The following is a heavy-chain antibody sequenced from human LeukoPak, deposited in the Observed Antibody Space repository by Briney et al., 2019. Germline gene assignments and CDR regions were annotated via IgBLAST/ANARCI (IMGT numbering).Heavy chain of an antibody. CDR1: GFTFSSYS. V-gene: IGHV3-21*01. CDR3: AKVGVLAGSKYFDY. CDR2: ISSSSSYI. J-gene: IGHJ4*02. Sequence: GGSLRLSCAASGFTFSSYSMNWVRQAPGKGLEWVSSISSSSSYIYYADSVKGRFTISRDNAKNSLYLQMNSLRAEDTAVYYCAKVGVLAGSKYFDYWGQGTLVTVSS. D-gene: IGHD3-10*01.